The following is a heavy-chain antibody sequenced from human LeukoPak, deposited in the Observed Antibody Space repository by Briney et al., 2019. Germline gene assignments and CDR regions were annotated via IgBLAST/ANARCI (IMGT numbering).Heavy chain of an antibody. D-gene: IGHD4-17*01. V-gene: IGHV3-21*01. CDR3: ARDGDYSGVGY. CDR1: GFTFSSYS. J-gene: IGHJ4*02. Sequence: GGSLRLSCAASGFTFSSYSMNWVRQAPGKGLGWVSSISSSSSYIYYADSVKGRFTISRDNAKNSLYLQMNSLRAEDTAVYYCARDGDYSGVGYWGQGTLVTVSS. CDR2: ISSSSSYI.